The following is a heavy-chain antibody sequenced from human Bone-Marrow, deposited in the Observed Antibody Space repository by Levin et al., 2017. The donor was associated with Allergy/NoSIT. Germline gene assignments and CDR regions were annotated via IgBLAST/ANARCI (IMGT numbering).Heavy chain of an antibody. CDR1: GGSFSGYY. Sequence: SETLSLTCAVYGGSFSGYYWSWIRQPPGKGLEWIGEINHSGSTNYNPSLKSRVTISVDTSKNQFSLKLSSVTAADTAVYYCARNERLRYFDWLSSGYFDYWGQGTLVTVSS. CDR3: ARNERLRYFDWLSSGYFDY. D-gene: IGHD3-9*01. J-gene: IGHJ4*02. CDR2: INHSGST. V-gene: IGHV4-34*01.